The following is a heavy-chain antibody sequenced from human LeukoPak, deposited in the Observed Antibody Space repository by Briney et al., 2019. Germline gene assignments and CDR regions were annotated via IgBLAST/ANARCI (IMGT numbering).Heavy chain of an antibody. V-gene: IGHV3-23*01. Sequence: GGSLRLSCAASGFTLRSYDMSWVRQAPGKGLEWVAATSGSGGNTYYADSVKGRFTISRDNSKNTLYLQMNNLRAEDTAVYYCAKEYSGYDFDYRGQGTLVTVSS. J-gene: IGHJ4*02. CDR1: GFTLRSYD. D-gene: IGHD5-12*01. CDR3: AKEYSGYDFDY. CDR2: TSGSGGNT.